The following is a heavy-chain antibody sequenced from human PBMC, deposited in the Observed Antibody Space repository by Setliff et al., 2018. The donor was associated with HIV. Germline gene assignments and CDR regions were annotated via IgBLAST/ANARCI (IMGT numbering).Heavy chain of an antibody. CDR2: VYHSGTT. J-gene: IGHJ4*02. CDR3: ARLLVAGMLFDY. V-gene: IGHV4-38-2*01. Sequence: SETLSLTCAVSGYSISTAYYWGWIRQPPGKGLEWIGSVYHSGTTYYNPSLKSRVTISVDMSNNQFSLKVTSVTAADTAVYYCARLLVAGMLFDYWGQGTLVTVSS. D-gene: IGHD2-15*01. CDR1: GYSISTAYY.